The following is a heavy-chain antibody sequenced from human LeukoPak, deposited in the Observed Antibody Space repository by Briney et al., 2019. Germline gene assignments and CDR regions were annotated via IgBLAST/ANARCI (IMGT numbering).Heavy chain of an antibody. CDR1: GFTFSSYA. CDR3: AKNDGSGWFPAVFDY. Sequence: GGSLRLSCAASGFTFSSYAMSWVRQAPGKGLEWVSAISGSGGSPYYADSVKGRFTISRDNSKNTLYLQMNSLRAEDTAVYYCAKNDGSGWFPAVFDYWGQGTLVTVSS. J-gene: IGHJ4*02. D-gene: IGHD6-19*01. V-gene: IGHV3-23*01. CDR2: ISGSGGSP.